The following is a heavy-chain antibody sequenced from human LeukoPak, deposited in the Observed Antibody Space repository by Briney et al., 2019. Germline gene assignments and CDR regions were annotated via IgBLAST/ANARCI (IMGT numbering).Heavy chain of an antibody. CDR3: ARGRITIS. CDR2: INHSGST. J-gene: IGHJ5*02. Sequence: SETLSLTCAVFGVSFSGYYWSWIRQPPGKGLEWIGEINHSGSTNYNPSLKSRVTISVDTSKNQFSLKLSSVTAADTSVYYCARGRITISWGEGTLVTVSS. CDR1: GVSFSGYY. V-gene: IGHV4-34*01. D-gene: IGHD3-3*01.